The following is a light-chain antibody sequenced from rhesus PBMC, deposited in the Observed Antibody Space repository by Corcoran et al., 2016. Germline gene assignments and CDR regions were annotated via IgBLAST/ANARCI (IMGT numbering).Light chain of an antibody. CDR2: NAN. Sequence: QAVVTQEPSLTVSPGGTVTLTCGSSIGFVTSNHYPHWFQQKPGQAPRGLVYNANIKHSWTPARFSGSLAGGKAALTLSGAQPEDEANYYCLLYYGGVHVFGAGTDLTVL. J-gene: IGLJ6*01. CDR1: IGFVTSNHY. V-gene: IGLV7-71*01. CDR3: LLYYGGVHV.